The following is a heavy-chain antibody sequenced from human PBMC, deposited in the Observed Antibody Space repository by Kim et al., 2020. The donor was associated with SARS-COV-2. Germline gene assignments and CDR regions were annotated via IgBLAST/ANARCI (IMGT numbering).Heavy chain of an antibody. V-gene: IGHV4-30-4*01. Sequence: SETLSLTCTVSGGSMNSGDYFWSWIRQPPGKGLEWIGFIHYTGSTNYNPSLRSRVAISVDTSKNQFSLHLNSVTAADTDVYYCARGDFGSYSHPLVDYWG. D-gene: IGHD1-26*01. CDR2: IHYTGST. CDR3: ARGDFGSYSHPLVDY. J-gene: IGHJ4*01. CDR1: GGSMNSGDYF.